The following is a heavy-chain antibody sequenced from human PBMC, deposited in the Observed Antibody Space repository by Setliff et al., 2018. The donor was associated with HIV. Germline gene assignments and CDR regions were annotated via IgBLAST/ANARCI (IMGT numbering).Heavy chain of an antibody. CDR2: IYNGGNT. V-gene: IGHV4-59*02. CDR3: ARVGTYYDYVWGSYRFSFDY. D-gene: IGHD3-16*02. J-gene: IGHJ4*02. Sequence: SETLSLTCSVSGASVNTYYWSWVRQPPGKPLEWIGYIYNGGNTNFNPSLESRVSMSLDTSKNQFSLKLTSVTAADTAVYYCARVGTYYDYVWGSYRFSFDYWGQGTLVTVSS. CDR1: GASVNTYY.